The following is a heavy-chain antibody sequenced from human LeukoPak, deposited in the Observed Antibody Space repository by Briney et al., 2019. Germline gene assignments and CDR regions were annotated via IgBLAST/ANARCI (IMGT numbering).Heavy chain of an antibody. CDR2: IHFSGST. V-gene: IGHV4-59*01. Sequence: PSETLSLTCTVSDASISGYYWSGIRQPPGKGLEWIGSIHFSGSTNYNPSLRSRVTISVDTSKNQLSLKLSSVTAADTAVYYCASTSNSALGLPYFDHWGQGSLVTVSS. CDR1: DASISGYY. CDR3: ASTSNSALGLPYFDH. J-gene: IGHJ4*02. D-gene: IGHD5-18*01.